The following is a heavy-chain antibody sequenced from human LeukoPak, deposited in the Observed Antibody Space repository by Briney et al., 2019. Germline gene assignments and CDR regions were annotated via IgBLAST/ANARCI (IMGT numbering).Heavy chain of an antibody. Sequence: ASVMVSCKASGYTFTVYYMHWVRQAPGQGLEWMGWINPNSGGTNYAQKFQGRVTMTRDTSISTAYMELSRLRSDDTAVYYCARDYYGSGSYYWFDYWGQGTLVTVSS. J-gene: IGHJ4*02. D-gene: IGHD3-10*01. V-gene: IGHV1-2*02. CDR1: GYTFTVYY. CDR2: INPNSGGT. CDR3: ARDYYGSGSYYWFDY.